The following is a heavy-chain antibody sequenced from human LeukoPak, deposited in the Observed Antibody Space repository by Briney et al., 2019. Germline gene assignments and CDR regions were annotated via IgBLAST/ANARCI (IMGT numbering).Heavy chain of an antibody. D-gene: IGHD4-17*01. J-gene: IGHJ4*02. Sequence: GASVTVSCKASGYTFTSYAMHWVRQAPGQRLEWMGWINAGNGNTKYSQKFQGRVTITRDTSASTAYMGLSSLRSEDTAVYYCARGVDYGDYGDYWGQGTLVTVSS. CDR2: INAGNGNT. CDR1: GYTFTSYA. V-gene: IGHV1-3*01. CDR3: ARGVDYGDYGDY.